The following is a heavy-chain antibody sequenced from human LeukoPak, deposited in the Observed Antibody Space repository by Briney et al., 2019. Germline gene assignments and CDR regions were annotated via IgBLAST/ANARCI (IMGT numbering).Heavy chain of an antibody. CDR2: INPNSGGT. D-gene: IGHD2-21*02. J-gene: IGHJ6*02. V-gene: IGHV1-2*04. CDR1: GYTFTGYY. Sequence: ASVKVSCKASGYTFTGYYMHWVRQAPGQGLEWMGWINPNSGGTNYAQKFQGWVTMTRDTSISTAYMELSSLRSEDTAVYYCAAAYCGGDCYSGYYYYYGMDVWGQGTTVTVSS. CDR3: AAAYCGGDCYSGYYYYYGMDV.